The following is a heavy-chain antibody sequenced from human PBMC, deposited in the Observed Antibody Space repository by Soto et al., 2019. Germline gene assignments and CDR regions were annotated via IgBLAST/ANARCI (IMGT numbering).Heavy chain of an antibody. CDR3: AKALRVWGSYRYIPHWFDP. Sequence: GWSLRRSCAASVFIFSSDGMHWVRQARDKRLEWGAVISYDGSTKYYADSVKGRFTISRDNSKNTLYLQMNSLRAEDKAVYYCAKALRVWGSYRYIPHWFDPWGQGTLVTVSS. CDR2: ISYDGSTK. CDR1: VFIFSSDG. V-gene: IGHV3-30*18. J-gene: IGHJ5*02. D-gene: IGHD3-16*02.